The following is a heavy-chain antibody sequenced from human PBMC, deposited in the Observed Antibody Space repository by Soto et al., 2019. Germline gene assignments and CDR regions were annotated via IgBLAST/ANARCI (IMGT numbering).Heavy chain of an antibody. CDR1: GFTFSSYS. CDR3: ARGGLYSYGYYNY. V-gene: IGHV3-21*01. CDR2: ISSSSSYI. Sequence: GGSLRLCCAASGFTFSSYSMNWVRQAPGKGLEWVSSISSSSSYIYYADSVKGRFTISRDNAKNSLYLQMNSLRAEDTAVYYCARGGLYSYGYYNYWGQGTLVTVSS. J-gene: IGHJ4*02. D-gene: IGHD5-18*01.